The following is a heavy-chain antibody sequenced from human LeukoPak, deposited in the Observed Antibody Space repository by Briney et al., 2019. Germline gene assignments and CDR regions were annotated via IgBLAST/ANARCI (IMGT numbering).Heavy chain of an antibody. CDR3: ARERAYCSSTSCYRYYYYYMDV. D-gene: IGHD2-2*01. CDR2: IKQDGSEK. Sequence: GGSLRLSCAASGFTFSSYWMSWVRQAPGKGLEWVANIKQDGSEKYYVDSVKGRFTISRDNSKNTLYLQMNSLRAEDTAVYYCARERAYCSSTSCYRYYYYYMDVWGKGTTVTISS. J-gene: IGHJ6*03. V-gene: IGHV3-7*01. CDR1: GFTFSSYW.